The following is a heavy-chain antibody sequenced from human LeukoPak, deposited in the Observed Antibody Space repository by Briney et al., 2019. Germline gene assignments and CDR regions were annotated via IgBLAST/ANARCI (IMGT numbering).Heavy chain of an antibody. CDR3: AHLTTVTAIWYFDL. CDR2: IYWGEDK. CDR1: GFSLSTSGGG. J-gene: IGHJ2*01. D-gene: IGHD4-17*01. V-gene: IGHV2-5*02. Sequence: SGPTLVKLTQPLTLTCTFSGFSLSTSGGGVGWIRQPPGKALEWLALIYWGEDKRYSPSLKSRLTITKDTSKNQVVLTMTTMDPVDTATYYCAHLTTVTAIWYFDLWGRGTLVTVSS.